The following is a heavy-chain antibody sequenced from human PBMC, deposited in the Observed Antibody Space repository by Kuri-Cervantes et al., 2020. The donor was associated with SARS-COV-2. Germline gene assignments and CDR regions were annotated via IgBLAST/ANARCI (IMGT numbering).Heavy chain of an antibody. Sequence: ASGKVSCKASGYKFATYGISWVRQAPGQGLEWVGWINIYTGNTKYAEKLQGRVAMTTDTSTSTAYMELRSLRSDDTAVYYCARDRNPTPIVVLTVIRMDAFDIWGQGTMVTVSS. J-gene: IGHJ3*02. CDR2: INIYTGNT. CDR1: GYKFATYG. CDR3: ARDRNPTPIVVLTVIRMDAFDI. V-gene: IGHV1-18*01. D-gene: IGHD2-21*02.